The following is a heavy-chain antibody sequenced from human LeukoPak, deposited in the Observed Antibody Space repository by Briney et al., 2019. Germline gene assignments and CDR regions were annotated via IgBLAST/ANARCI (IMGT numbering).Heavy chain of an antibody. CDR3: ARGSIRSIFGVVTSYGMDV. CDR1: GFTFSSYD. D-gene: IGHD3-3*01. Sequence: PGGSLRLSCAASGFTFSSYDMHWVRQATGKGLEWVSAIGTAGDTYYPGSVKGRFTISRENAKNSFYLQMNSLRAGDTAVYYCARGSIRSIFGVVTSYGMDVWGQGTTVTVSS. V-gene: IGHV3-13*01. CDR2: IGTAGDT. J-gene: IGHJ6*02.